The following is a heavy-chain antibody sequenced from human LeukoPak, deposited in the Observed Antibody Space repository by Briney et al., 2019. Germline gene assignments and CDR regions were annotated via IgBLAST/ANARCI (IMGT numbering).Heavy chain of an antibody. CDR1: GYTFTNYH. CDR3: AREGGGYYFDY. Sequence: ASVKVSCKASGYTFTNYHMSWVRQAPGQGLEWMGLISAYNGNTNYAQKLQGRVTTTTDTSTSTAYMELRSLRSDDTAVYYCAREGGGYYFDYWGQGTLVTVSS. CDR2: ISAYNGNT. D-gene: IGHD1-26*01. V-gene: IGHV1-18*01. J-gene: IGHJ4*02.